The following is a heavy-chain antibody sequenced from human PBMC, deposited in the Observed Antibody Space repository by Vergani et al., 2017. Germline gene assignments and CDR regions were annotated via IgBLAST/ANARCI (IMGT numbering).Heavy chain of an antibody. D-gene: IGHD2-2*01. CDR2: INPNSGGT. Sequence: QVQLVQSGAEVKKPGSSVKVSCKASGYTFTGYYMHWVRQAPGQGLEWMGWINPNSGGTNYAQKFQGWVTMTRDTSISTAYMELSRLRSDDTAVYYCARGGGIVVVPAAMRGGMDVWGQGTTVTVSS. CDR1: GYTFTGYY. CDR3: ARGGGIVVVPAAMRGGMDV. V-gene: IGHV1-2*04. J-gene: IGHJ6*02.